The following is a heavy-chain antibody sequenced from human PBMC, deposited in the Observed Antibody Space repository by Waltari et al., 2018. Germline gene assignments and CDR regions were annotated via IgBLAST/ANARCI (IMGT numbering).Heavy chain of an antibody. CDR1: GYTFTSYD. J-gene: IGHJ5*02. CDR3: ARVPSYNWNYNWFDP. D-gene: IGHD1-7*01. CDR2: MNPNSGNT. V-gene: IGHV1-8*01. Sequence: QVQLVQSGAEVKKPGASVKVSCKASGYTFTSYDINWVRQATGQGLEWMGWMNPNSGNTGYAQKFQGRVTMTRKTSISTAYMELSSLRSEDTAVYYCARVPSYNWNYNWFDPWGQGTLVTVSS.